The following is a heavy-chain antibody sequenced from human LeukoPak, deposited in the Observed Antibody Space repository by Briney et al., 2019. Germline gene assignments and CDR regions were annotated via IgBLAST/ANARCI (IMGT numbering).Heavy chain of an antibody. CDR3: ARVSTYYYDSSGYYGLNAFDI. CDR2: IYTSGST. Sequence: SETLSLTCSVSGVSISGYYWTWVRQPPGKGLEWIGRIYTSGSTNYNPSLKSRVTISVDTSKNQFSLKLSSVTAADTAVYYCARVSTYYYDSSGYYGLNAFDIWGQGTMVTVSS. D-gene: IGHD3-22*01. CDR1: GVSISGYY. V-gene: IGHV4-4*07. J-gene: IGHJ3*02.